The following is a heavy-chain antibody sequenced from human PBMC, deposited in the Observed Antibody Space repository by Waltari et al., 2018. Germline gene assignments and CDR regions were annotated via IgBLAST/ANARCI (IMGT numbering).Heavy chain of an antibody. V-gene: IGHV4-39*01. J-gene: IGHJ5*02. CDR2: IYYSGST. D-gene: IGHD2-8*01. CDR3: ASSDIVLMVYAKKVSGWFDP. Sequence: QLQLQESGPGLVKPSETLSLTCTVSGGSISSSSYYWGWIRQPPGKGLEWIGSIYYSGSTYYNPSLKSRVTISVDTSKNQFSLKLSSVTAADTAVYYCASSDIVLMVYAKKVSGWFDPWGQGTLVTVSS. CDR1: GGSISSSSYY.